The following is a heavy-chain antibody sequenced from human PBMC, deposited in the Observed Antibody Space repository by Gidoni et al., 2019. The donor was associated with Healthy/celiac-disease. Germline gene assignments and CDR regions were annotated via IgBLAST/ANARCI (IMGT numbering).Heavy chain of an antibody. V-gene: IGHV4-34*01. Sequence: QVQLQQWGAGLLKPSETLSLTCAVYGGYFSGYYWSWIRQPPGKGLEWIGEINHSGSTNYNPSLKSRVTISVDTSKNQFSLKLSSVTAADTAVYYCASARLGSVVTLNHGLFYWGQGTLVTVSS. CDR2: INHSGST. CDR3: ASARLGSVVTLNHGLFY. J-gene: IGHJ4*02. CDR1: GGYFSGYY. D-gene: IGHD2-21*02.